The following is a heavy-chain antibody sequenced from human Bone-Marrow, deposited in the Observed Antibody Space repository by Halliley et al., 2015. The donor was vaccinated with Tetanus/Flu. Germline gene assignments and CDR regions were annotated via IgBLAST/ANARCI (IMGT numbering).Heavy chain of an antibody. V-gene: IGHV4-38-2*01. J-gene: IGHJ5*02. CDR1: GYSISSDSY. CDR3: ARVRGSGSYNAIRADT. D-gene: IGHD3-10*01. CDR2: VFHTGTT. Sequence: TLSLTCAVSGYSISSDSYWGWIRQPPGKGLEWIGSVFHTGTTYHSPSLNSRATMSVDTSRNQFSLKLRSAIAADTAAYFCARVRGSGSYNAIRADTWGQGNLVTVSS.